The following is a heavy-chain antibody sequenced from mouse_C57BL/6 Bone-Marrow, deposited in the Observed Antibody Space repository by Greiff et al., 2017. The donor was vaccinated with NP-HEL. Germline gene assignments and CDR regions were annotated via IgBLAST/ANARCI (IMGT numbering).Heavy chain of an antibody. Sequence: VQRVESGPGLVQPSQSLSITCTVSGFSLTSYGVHWVRQSPGKGLEWLGVIWSGGSTDYNAAFISRLSISKDNSKSQVFFKMNSLQADDTAIYYCARGPIYYYGSSRFDVWGTGTTVTVSS. CDR1: GFSLTSYG. D-gene: IGHD1-1*01. CDR3: ARGPIYYYGSSRFDV. J-gene: IGHJ1*03. V-gene: IGHV2-2*01. CDR2: IWSGGST.